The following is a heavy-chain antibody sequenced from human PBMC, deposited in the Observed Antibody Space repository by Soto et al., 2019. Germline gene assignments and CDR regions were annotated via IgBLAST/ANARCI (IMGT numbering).Heavy chain of an antibody. CDR2: INDSGSSA. V-gene: IGHV3-23*01. J-gene: IGHJ6*02. D-gene: IGHD5-12*01. Sequence: QLLESGGDLVQPGGSLRLSCAASGFTFSTYAMSWVRQAPGKGLEWVSIINDSGSSAYYADSVKGRCTISRDSSKNRLYLQLNSLRVEDTAVYYCAKGILANPGNFYYFYGMDVWGQGTTVTVSS. CDR1: GFTFSTYA. CDR3: AKGILANPGNFYYFYGMDV.